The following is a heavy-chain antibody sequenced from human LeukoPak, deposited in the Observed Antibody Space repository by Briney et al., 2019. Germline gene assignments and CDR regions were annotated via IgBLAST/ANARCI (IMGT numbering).Heavy chain of an antibody. D-gene: IGHD3-22*01. CDR2: IYYHENT. CDR1: GGPISSSSDY. CDR3: ARQNPSGYHIYYFDY. Sequence: SETLSLTCTVSGGPISSSSDYWGWIRQAPGKGLEWIGSIYYHENTYYNSSLKSRVTISVDTSKNQFSLRLSSVTAADTAVYYCARQNPSGYHIYYFDYWGQGTLVTVSS. J-gene: IGHJ4*02. V-gene: IGHV4-39*01.